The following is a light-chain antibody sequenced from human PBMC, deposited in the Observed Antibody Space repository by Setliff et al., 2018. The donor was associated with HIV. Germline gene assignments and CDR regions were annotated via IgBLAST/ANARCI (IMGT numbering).Light chain of an antibody. V-gene: IGLV2-14*01. Sequence: QSALPQPASVSGSPGQSITISCTGTSSDVGGYSYVSWYQQHPGKAPKLIIYEVTNRPSGVSNRFSGSKSGNTASLTISGLQAEDEADYYCSSYTSSNTSYVFGAGTKVTV. CDR3: SSYTSSNTSYV. J-gene: IGLJ1*01. CDR1: SSDVGGYSY. CDR2: EVT.